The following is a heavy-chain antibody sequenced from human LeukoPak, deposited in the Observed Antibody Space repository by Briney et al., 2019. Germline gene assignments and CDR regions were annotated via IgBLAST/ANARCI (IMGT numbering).Heavy chain of an antibody. Sequence: SETLSLTCAVSGGSISSNSYYWGWIRQPPGKGLEWIGSIYYSGSTYYNPSLKSRVTISVDTSKNQFSLKLSSVTAADTAVYYCARLSTVTTSFDYWGQGTLVTVSS. V-gene: IGHV4-39*01. D-gene: IGHD4-11*01. CDR3: ARLSTVTTSFDY. CDR1: GGSISSNSYY. CDR2: IYYSGST. J-gene: IGHJ4*02.